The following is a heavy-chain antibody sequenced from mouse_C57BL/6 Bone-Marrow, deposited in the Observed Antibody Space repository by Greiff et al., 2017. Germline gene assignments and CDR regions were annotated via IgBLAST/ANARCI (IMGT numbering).Heavy chain of an antibody. CDR2: ISDGGSYT. Sequence: EVKLVESGGGLVKPGGSLKLSCAASGFTFSSYAMSWVRQTPEKRLEWVATISDGGSYTYYPDNVKGRFTISRDNAKNNLYLQMSHLKSEDTAMYYCARALWHWYFDVWGTGTTVTVSS. CDR3: ARALWHWYFDV. V-gene: IGHV5-4*03. D-gene: IGHD1-1*01. J-gene: IGHJ1*03. CDR1: GFTFSSYA.